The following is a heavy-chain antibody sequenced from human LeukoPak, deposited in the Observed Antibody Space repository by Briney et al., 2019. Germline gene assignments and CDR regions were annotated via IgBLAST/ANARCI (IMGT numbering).Heavy chain of an antibody. D-gene: IGHD1-26*01. Sequence: GGSLRLSCAASGFTFSSYGMNWVRQAPGKGLEWVTLIRYDGSKKYYGDSVKGRFTISRDSSKNTVYLQMNSLRAEDTAVYYCARVGATSWYWGQGTLVTVSS. CDR3: ARVGATSWY. CDR1: GFTFSSYG. J-gene: IGHJ4*02. CDR2: IRYDGSKK. V-gene: IGHV3-30*02.